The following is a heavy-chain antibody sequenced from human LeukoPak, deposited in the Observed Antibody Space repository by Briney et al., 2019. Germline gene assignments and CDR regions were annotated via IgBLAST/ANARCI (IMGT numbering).Heavy chain of an antibody. J-gene: IGHJ6*02. V-gene: IGHV1-2*02. Sequence: LEWVGWINPNSGGTNYAQKFQGRVTMTRDTSISTAYMELSRLRSDDTAVYYCASGYGMDVWGQGTTVTVSS. CDR3: ASGYGMDV. CDR2: INPNSGGT.